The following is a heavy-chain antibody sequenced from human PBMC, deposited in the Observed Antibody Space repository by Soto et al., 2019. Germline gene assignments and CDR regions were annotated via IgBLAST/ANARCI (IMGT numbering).Heavy chain of an antibody. D-gene: IGHD4-17*01. J-gene: IGHJ4*02. CDR2: IYSGGST. Sequence: EVQLVESGGGLIQPGGSLRLSCAASGFTVSSNYMSWVRQAPGKGLEWVSVIYSGGSTYYADSVKGRFTISRDNSKNTLYLQMNSLRAEDTAVYYCARATDYGGNLYYFDYWGQGTLVTVSS. V-gene: IGHV3-53*01. CDR1: GFTVSSNY. CDR3: ARATDYGGNLYYFDY.